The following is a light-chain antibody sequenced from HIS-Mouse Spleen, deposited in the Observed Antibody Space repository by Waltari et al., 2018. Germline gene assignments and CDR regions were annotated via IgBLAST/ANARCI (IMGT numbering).Light chain of an antibody. Sequence: SYELTQPPSVSVSPGQTARITCSGDALPKQYAYWYQQKPGQAPVLVIYKDIERPPGIPERFSGSSSGTTVTLTISGVQAEDEADYYCQSADSSGTYVVFGGGTKLTVL. V-gene: IGLV3-25*03. CDR2: KDI. CDR1: ALPKQY. J-gene: IGLJ2*01. CDR3: QSADSSGTYVV.